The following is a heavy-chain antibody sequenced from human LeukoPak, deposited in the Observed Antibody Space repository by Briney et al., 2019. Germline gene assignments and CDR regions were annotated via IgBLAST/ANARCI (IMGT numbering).Heavy chain of an antibody. CDR2: ISYDGSKR. D-gene: IGHD3-9*01. CDR3: AKGPISYYDILTGYLAY. CDR1: GFSFGSYT. J-gene: IGHJ4*02. V-gene: IGHV3-30*04. Sequence: GGSLRLSCAASGFSFGSYTMHWVRQAPGKGLEWVAVISYDGSKRYYADSVKGRFTISRENSKNTLYLQLSSLRPEDTAVYYCAKGPISYYDILTGYLAYWGQGTLVTVSS.